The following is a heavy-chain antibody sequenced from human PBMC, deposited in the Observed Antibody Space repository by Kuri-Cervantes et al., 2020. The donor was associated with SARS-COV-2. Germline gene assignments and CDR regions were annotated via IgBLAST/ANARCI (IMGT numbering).Heavy chain of an antibody. V-gene: IGHV3-48*03. D-gene: IGHD6-19*01. Sequence: GESLKISCVASGFTFNRYEINWVRQAPGKGLEWVSYIGLSDISIKYTDSVKGRFSISRDNAKNSVYLQMNSLRVEDTALYYCARDRGANGWFDYWGPGTPVTVSS. J-gene: IGHJ4*02. CDR2: IGLSDISI. CDR3: ARDRGANGWFDY. CDR1: GFTFNRYE.